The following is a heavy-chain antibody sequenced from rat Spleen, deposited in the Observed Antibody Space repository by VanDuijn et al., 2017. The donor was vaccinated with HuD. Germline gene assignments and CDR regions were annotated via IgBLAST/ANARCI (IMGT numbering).Heavy chain of an antibody. CDR2: IIYDGSYT. CDR3: ARETGYNSYFDY. D-gene: IGHD1-4*01. CDR1: GFTFSDYN. J-gene: IGHJ2*01. V-gene: IGHV5S10*01. Sequence: EVQLVESGGGLVQPGGSLKLSCAASGFTFSDYNMAWVRQAPKKGLEWVATIIYDGSYTYYRDSVKGRFTISRDNAKSTLYLQMDSLRSEDTATYYCARETGYNSYFDYWGQGVMVTVSS.